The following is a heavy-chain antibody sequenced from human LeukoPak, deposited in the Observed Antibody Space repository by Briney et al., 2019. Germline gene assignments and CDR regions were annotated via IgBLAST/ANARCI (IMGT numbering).Heavy chain of an antibody. CDR3: VRGVVRGGWYHLFDY. J-gene: IGHJ4*02. CDR1: GDSISTNY. V-gene: IGHV4-59*01. CDR2: IYDSGST. Sequence: SETLSLTCTVSGDSISTNYWNWIRQPPGKGLEWIGFIYDSGSTTYNPSLKSRVTISEDTSKNQFSLKLSSVTAADTAVYYCVRGVVRGGWYHLFDYWGQGTLVTVSS. D-gene: IGHD6-19*01.